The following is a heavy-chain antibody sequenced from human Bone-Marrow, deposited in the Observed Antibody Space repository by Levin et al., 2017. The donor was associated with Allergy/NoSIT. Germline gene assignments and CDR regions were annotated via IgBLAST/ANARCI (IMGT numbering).Heavy chain of an antibody. CDR1: GFIFSDYN. CDR2: ITSDSEYI. V-gene: IGHV3-21*01. Sequence: ETLSLTCAASGFIFSDYNFNWVRQVPGKGLKWLSYITSDSEYIYYADSVKGRFTVSRDNAKNSVYMQMNNLRIEDTALFFCSRAGSGVTWNLHFDHWGQGALVTVSS. J-gene: IGHJ4*02. CDR3: SRAGSGVTWNLHFDH. D-gene: IGHD1-7*01.